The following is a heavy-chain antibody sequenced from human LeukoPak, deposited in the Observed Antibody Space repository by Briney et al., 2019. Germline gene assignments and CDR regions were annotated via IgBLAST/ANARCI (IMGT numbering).Heavy chain of an antibody. J-gene: IGHJ4*02. Sequence: GGSLRLSCEGSAFIFSGHWMNWVRQTPGKGLEWVASIKEDGSERQYVDSVKGRFTISRDNARNSLYLQMNSLRAEDTAVYYCARGGEYYYDSSGYYYVGYFDYWGQGTLVAVSS. CDR3: ARGGEYYYDSSGYYYVGYFDY. V-gene: IGHV3-7*01. D-gene: IGHD3-22*01. CDR1: AFIFSGHW. CDR2: IKEDGSER.